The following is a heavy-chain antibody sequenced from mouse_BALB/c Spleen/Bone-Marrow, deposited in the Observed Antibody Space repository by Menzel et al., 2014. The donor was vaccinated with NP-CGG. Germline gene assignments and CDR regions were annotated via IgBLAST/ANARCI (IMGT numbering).Heavy chain of an antibody. CDR1: GYTFTDYA. Sequence: AQLQQSGAELVRPVVSAKISCKGSGYTFTDYAMHWVKQSHAKSLEWIGVIGTYYGDATYNQKFKTKATMTVDKSSSTAYMELARLTSEDSALYYCAREGPWFAFWGQGTLVTDAA. V-gene: IGHV1S137*01. CDR3: AREGPWFAF. CDR2: IGTYYGDA. J-gene: IGHJ3*01.